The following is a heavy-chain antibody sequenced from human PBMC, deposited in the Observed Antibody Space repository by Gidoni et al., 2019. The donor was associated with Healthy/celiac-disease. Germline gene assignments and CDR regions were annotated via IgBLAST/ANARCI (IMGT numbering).Heavy chain of an antibody. CDR2: ISGSGSST. V-gene: IGHV3-23*01. CDR3: AKDPEDTATNSMYNWFDP. J-gene: IGHJ5*02. D-gene: IGHD5-18*01. Sequence: EVQLFESGGGVVQPGGSLRLSCAASGFTFSSYAMSWVRQAPGKGLEWVSAISGSGSSTYYADSVKGRFTISRDNSKNTLYLQMNSLRAEDTAVYYCAKDPEDTATNSMYNWFDPWGQGTLVTVSS. CDR1: GFTFSSYA.